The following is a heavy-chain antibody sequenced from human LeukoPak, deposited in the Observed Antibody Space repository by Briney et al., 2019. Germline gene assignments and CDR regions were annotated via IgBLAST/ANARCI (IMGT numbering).Heavy chain of an antibody. D-gene: IGHD3-16*01. CDR2: IWYDGSNK. J-gene: IGHJ4*02. CDR3: ARPRANLGWAFFDY. Sequence: GRSLRLSCAASGFTFSSYGMHWVRQAPGKGLEWVAVIWYDGSNKYYADSVKGRFTISRDNSKNTLYLQMNSLRAEDTAVYYCARPRANLGWAFFDYWGPGTLVTVSS. CDR1: GFTFSSYG. V-gene: IGHV3-33*01.